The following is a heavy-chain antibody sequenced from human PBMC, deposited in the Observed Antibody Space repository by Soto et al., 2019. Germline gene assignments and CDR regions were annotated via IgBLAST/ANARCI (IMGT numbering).Heavy chain of an antibody. CDR1: GGSISSYY. CDR2: IYYSGSA. J-gene: IGHJ6*02. Sequence: SETLSLTCTVSGGSISSYYWSWIRQPPGKGLEWIGYIYYSGSANYNPSLKSRVTISVDTSKNQFSLKLSSVTAADTAVYYCARDLTPEYYGSGISGMDVWGQGTTVTVSS. V-gene: IGHV4-59*01. D-gene: IGHD3-10*01. CDR3: ARDLTPEYYGSGISGMDV.